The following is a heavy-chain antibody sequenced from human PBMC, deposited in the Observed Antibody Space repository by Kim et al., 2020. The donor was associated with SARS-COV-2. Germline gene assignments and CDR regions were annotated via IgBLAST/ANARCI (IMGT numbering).Heavy chain of an antibody. CDR1: GFTFSSYG. CDR3: AKGAPVGHMISFGGVIVKQAHLDY. D-gene: IGHD3-16*02. Sequence: GGSLRLSCAASGFTFSSYGMHWVRQAPGKGLEWVAVISYDGSNKYYADSVKGRFTISRDNSKNTLYLQMNSLRAEDTAVYYCAKGAPVGHMISFGGVIVKQAHLDYWGQGTLVTVSS. CDR2: ISYDGSNK. V-gene: IGHV3-30*18. J-gene: IGHJ4*02.